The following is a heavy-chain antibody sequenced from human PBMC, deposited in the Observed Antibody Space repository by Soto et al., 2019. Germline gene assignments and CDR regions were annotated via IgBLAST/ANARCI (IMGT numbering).Heavy chain of an antibody. CDR3: VRDGRLQLQGEFFDH. D-gene: IGHD2-21*02. CDR1: GFSFSSHS. V-gene: IGHV3-21*06. Sequence: GGSLRLSCAASGFSFSSHSMNWVRQALGRGLEWVSSISSTSSYIHHAASVKGRVTISRDNAKSSLYLQLDGLRVDDTAVYYCVRDGRLQLQGEFFDHWGQGILVTVSS. J-gene: IGHJ5*02. CDR2: ISSTSSYI.